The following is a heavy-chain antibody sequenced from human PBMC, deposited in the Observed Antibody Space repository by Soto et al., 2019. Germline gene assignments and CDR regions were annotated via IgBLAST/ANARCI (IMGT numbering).Heavy chain of an antibody. J-gene: IGHJ6*03. Sequence: ASVKVCCKASGYTFTSYAMHWVRQAPGQRREWMGWINAGNGNTKYSQKFQGRVTITRDTSASTAYMELNSLRAEDTAVYYCARDEAGQLVSPVYYYYYYMDVWGTGTTVTVSS. CDR3: ARDEAGQLVSPVYYYYYYMDV. D-gene: IGHD6-6*01. CDR2: INAGNGNT. CDR1: GYTFTSYA. V-gene: IGHV1-3*01.